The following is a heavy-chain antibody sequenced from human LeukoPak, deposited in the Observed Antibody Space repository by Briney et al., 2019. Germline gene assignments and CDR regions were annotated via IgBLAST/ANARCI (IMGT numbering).Heavy chain of an antibody. CDR2: INPNSGDT. CDR3: ARGPNYYDISGFHYRD. D-gene: IGHD3-22*01. V-gene: IGHV1-2*02. CDR1: GYTFTAYY. Sequence: ASVKVSCKASGYTFTAYYLHWVRQAPGQGLEWMGWINPNSGDTKIAQKFQGRVTMTRDRSISTAHMELSSLRSDDTAVLYCARGPNYYDISGFHYRDWGQGTLVTVSS. J-gene: IGHJ4*02.